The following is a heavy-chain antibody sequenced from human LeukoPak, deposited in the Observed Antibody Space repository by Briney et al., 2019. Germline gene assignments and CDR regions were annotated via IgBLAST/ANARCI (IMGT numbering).Heavy chain of an antibody. CDR2: ISVYNGNT. CDR3: ATHYDFWSGYY. Sequence: ASVKVSCKASGYTFTNYGISWVRQAPGQGLEWMGWISVYNGNTNYAQNLQGRVTMTSDTSTNTAYMELRSLRSDDTAVYYCATHYDFWSGYYWGQGTLVTVSS. D-gene: IGHD3-3*01. CDR1: GYTFTNYG. V-gene: IGHV1-18*01. J-gene: IGHJ4*02.